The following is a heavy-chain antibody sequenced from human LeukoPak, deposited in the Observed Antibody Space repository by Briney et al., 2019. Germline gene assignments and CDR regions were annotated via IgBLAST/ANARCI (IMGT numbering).Heavy chain of an antibody. CDR1: GFTFSDYY. V-gene: IGHV3-11*05. Sequence: GGSLRLSCAASGFTFSDYYMSWIRQAPGKGLEWVSYISSSSSYTNYADSVKGRFTISRDNAKKSLYLQMNSLRVEDTAVYYCARDRGEAAIPPYFDYWGQGNLVTVSS. J-gene: IGHJ4*02. CDR3: ARDRGEAAIPPYFDY. CDR2: ISSSSSYT. D-gene: IGHD6-13*01.